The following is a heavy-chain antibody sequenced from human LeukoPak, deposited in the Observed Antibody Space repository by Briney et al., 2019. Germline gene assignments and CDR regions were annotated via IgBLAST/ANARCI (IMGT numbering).Heavy chain of an antibody. J-gene: IGHJ4*02. CDR1: GFTVSSNY. V-gene: IGHV3-53*01. CDR2: IYSDGST. CDR3: ARAVFSSGWEYYFDY. D-gene: IGHD6-19*01. Sequence: PGGSLRLSCAASGFTVSSNYMSWVRQAPGKGLEWVSVIYSDGSTYYADSVKGRFTISRDNSKNTLYLQMNSLRAEDTAVYYCARAVFSSGWEYYFDYWGQGTLVTVSS.